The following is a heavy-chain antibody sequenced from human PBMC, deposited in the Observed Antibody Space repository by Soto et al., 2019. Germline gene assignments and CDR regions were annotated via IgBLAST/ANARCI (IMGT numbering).Heavy chain of an antibody. Sequence: SETLSLTCTVSGGSISSGGYYWSWIRQHPGKGLEWIGYIYYSGSTYYNPSLKSRVTISVDTSKNQFSLKLSSVTAADTAVYYCARAPKFIVVGPSGGFDSWGKGKMVTV. J-gene: IGHJ3*02. CDR2: IYYSGST. CDR3: ARAPKFIVVGPSGGFDS. CDR1: GGSISSGGYY. D-gene: IGHD2-2*01. V-gene: IGHV4-31*03.